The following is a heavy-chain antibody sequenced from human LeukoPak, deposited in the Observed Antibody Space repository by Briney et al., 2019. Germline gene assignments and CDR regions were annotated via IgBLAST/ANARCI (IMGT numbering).Heavy chain of an antibody. J-gene: IGHJ3*02. D-gene: IGHD2-2*01. V-gene: IGHV5-51*01. CDR1: GSIFTSYW. Sequence: GESLQISGQGAGSIFTSYWIGWGRQLPGKGLEWMGIIYPGDSYTRYSPSFQGQVTISADKSISTAYLQWSSLKASDTAMYYCARQYVPDSGNDAFDIWGQGTMVTVSS. CDR2: IYPGDSYT. CDR3: ARQYVPDSGNDAFDI.